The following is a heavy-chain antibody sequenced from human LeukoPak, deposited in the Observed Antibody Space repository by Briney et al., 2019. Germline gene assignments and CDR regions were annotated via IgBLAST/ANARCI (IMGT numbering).Heavy chain of an antibody. CDR1: GFTFSNYW. CDR3: AGGGGY. CDR2: IKKDGSEK. V-gene: IGHV3-7*01. J-gene: IGHJ4*02. Sequence: HTGGSLRLSCAASGFTFSNYWMTWVRQAPGKGLEWVANIKKDGSEKNYVDSVKGRFTVSRDNAKNSLYLQMNSLRAEDTAVYYCAGGGGYWGQGTLVTVSS.